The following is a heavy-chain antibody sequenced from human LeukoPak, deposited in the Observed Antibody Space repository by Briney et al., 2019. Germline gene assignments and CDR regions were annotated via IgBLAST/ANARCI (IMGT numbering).Heavy chain of an antibody. CDR2: IQQDGIKR. J-gene: IGHJ4*02. CDR3: GRELDGSVDY. D-gene: IGHD3-10*01. V-gene: IGHV3-7*01. CDR1: GFTFSTYW. Sequence: GGSLRLSCAASGFTFSTYWMSWVRQAPGKGLEWVANIQQDGIKRYYVDSVEGRFTISRENAKNSLFLQMSSLRADDTAVYYCGRELDGSVDYWGQGTLVTVSS.